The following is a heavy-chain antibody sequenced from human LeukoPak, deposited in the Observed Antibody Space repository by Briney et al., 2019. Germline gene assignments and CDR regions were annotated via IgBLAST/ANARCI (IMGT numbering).Heavy chain of an antibody. V-gene: IGHV4-39*01. J-gene: IGHJ5*02. CDR3: ARREANWFDP. CDR2: TYYSGST. Sequence: SETLSLTCSVSGGSIGSKSHYWGWIHQPPGKGLEWISYTYYSGSTYYNPSLKSRVTISVDTSKNQFSLKLSSVTAADTAVYYCARREANWFDPWGQGYLVTVSS. CDR1: GGSIGSKSHY.